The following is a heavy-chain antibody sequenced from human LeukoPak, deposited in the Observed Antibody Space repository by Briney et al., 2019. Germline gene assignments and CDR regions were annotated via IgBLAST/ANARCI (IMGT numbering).Heavy chain of an antibody. Sequence: PGRSLRLSCAASGFTFSSYDMHWVRQAPGKGLEWVAVIWYDGSNKYYADSVKGRFTISRDNSKNTLYLQMNSLRAEDTAVYYCARDYYYDSTNTNWFDPWGQGTLVTVSS. V-gene: IGHV3-33*01. CDR1: GFTFSSYD. CDR3: ARDYYYDSTNTNWFDP. CDR2: IWYDGSNK. D-gene: IGHD3-22*01. J-gene: IGHJ5*02.